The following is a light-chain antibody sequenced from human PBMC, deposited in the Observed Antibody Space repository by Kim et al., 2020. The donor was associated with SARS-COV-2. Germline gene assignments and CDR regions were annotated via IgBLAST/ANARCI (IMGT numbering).Light chain of an antibody. V-gene: IGKV1-9*01. Sequence: ASCGDKVTITCRASQGISSYLAWYQQKPGKAPKLLIYAASTLQSGVPSRFSGSGSGTDFTLTITSLQPEDFATYYCQQLNSYPITFGQGTRLEIK. CDR3: QQLNSYPIT. CDR2: AAS. J-gene: IGKJ5*01. CDR1: QGISSY.